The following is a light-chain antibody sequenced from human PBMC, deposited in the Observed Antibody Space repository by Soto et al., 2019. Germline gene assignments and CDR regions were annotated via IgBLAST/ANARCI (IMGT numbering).Light chain of an antibody. CDR1: QSLVYSDGVTY. CDR2: KVS. CDR3: RQGTHWPYT. V-gene: IGKV2-30*01. J-gene: IGKJ2*01. Sequence: DVVMTQSPLSLPVTLGQPASISCRSSQSLVYSDGVTYLNWFHQRPGQSPRRLFYKVSDRDSGVPDRFSGSGSGIDFTLKISRVEAEDVGIYYCRQGTHWPYTFGQGTNLEIK.